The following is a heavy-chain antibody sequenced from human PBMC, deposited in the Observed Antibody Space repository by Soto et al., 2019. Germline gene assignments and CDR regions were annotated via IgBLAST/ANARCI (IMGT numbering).Heavy chain of an antibody. CDR2: IYYSGST. CDR1: GGSISSGGYY. Sequence: QVQLQESGPGLVKPSQTLSLTCTVSGGSISSGGYYWSWIRQHPGKGLEWIGYIYYSGSTYYNPSLKSRVTISVDTSKNQFSLKLSSVTAADTAVYYCARGVEVRGVIITFWFDPWGQGTLVTVSS. J-gene: IGHJ5*02. D-gene: IGHD3-10*01. V-gene: IGHV4-31*03. CDR3: ARGVEVRGVIITFWFDP.